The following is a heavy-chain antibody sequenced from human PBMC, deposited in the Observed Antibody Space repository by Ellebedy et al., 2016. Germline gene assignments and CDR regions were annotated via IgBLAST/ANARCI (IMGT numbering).Heavy chain of an antibody. CDR3: ARSASYSSGWPPFDY. V-gene: IGHV1-46*01. D-gene: IGHD6-19*01. CDR2: INPSGGST. CDR1: GYTFTSYY. Sequence: ASVKVSXXASGYTFTSYYMHWVRQAPGQGLEWMGIINPSGGSTSYAQKFQGRVTMTRDTSTSTVYMELSSLRSEDTAVYYCARSASYSSGWPPFDYWGQGTLVTVSS. J-gene: IGHJ4*02.